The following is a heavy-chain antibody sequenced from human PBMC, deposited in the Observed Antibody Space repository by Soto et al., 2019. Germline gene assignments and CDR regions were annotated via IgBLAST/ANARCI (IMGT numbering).Heavy chain of an antibody. J-gene: IGHJ6*02. CDR1: GGSFSCYY. CDR3: ARFLWYYGMDV. CDR2: INHSGST. Sequence: SETLSLTCAVYGGSFSCYYWIWIRQPPGKGLEWIGEINHSGSTNYNPSLKSRVTISVDTSKNQFSLKLSSVTAADTAVYYCARFLWYYGMDVWGQGTTVTVSS. V-gene: IGHV4-34*01. D-gene: IGHD2-21*01.